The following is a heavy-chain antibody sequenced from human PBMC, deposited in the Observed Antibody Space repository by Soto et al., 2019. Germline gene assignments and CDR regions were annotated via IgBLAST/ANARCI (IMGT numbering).Heavy chain of an antibody. D-gene: IGHD2-15*01. V-gene: IGHV3-23*01. CDR3: AKEIFAAAHAATSAFDL. J-gene: IGHJ4*02. CDR1: GFTFSSHA. CDR2: VDGSGSDT. Sequence: GGFLRLSCAASGFTFSSHAMGWLRQAPGTGPEWVAFVDGSGSDTSYADSVKGRFTISRDNSDNSLYLHMNSLRAEDTGRYFCAKEIFAAAHAATSAFDLWGQGTLVTVSS.